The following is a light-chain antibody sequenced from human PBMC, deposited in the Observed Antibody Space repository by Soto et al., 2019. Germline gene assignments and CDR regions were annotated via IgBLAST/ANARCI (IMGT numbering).Light chain of an antibody. V-gene: IGKV2-28*01. CDR2: LGS. Sequence: DIVVTQSPLSLVVTPGEPASISCRSSQSLLNSNGYNYLDWYLQKPGQSPQLLIYLGSSRASGVPDRFSGSGSGTDFTLTISGVEAEDVGFYYCMQALQAPLTFGQGTRVEIK. CDR3: MQALQAPLT. J-gene: IGKJ1*01. CDR1: QSLLNSNGYNY.